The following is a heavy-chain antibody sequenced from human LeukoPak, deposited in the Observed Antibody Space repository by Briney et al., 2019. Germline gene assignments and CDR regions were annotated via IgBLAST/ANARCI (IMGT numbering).Heavy chain of an antibody. J-gene: IGHJ3*01. V-gene: IGHV3-23*01. Sequence: GGSLRLSCAASGFNFRDAAMTWVRQAPGKGLEWVSLIASNGANSYYAESVKGRFSISRDNSKNMLSLQMNSLRVEDTAGYYCAKDIQLSTWGLGTVVTVSS. CDR2: IASNGANS. CDR1: GFNFRDAA. D-gene: IGHD5-24*01. CDR3: AKDIQLST.